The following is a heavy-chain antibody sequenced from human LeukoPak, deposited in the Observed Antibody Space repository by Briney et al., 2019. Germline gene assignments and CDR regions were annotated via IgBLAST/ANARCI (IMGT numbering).Heavy chain of an antibody. Sequence: SETLSLTCTLSGGSISSYYWSWIRQPPGKGLEWIGYIYYTGRTNHNPSLKSRVTTSVDTSKNQFSLKLSPVTAADTAVYYCARVVYSGYDFRGAMDVWGKGTTVTVSS. J-gene: IGHJ6*03. V-gene: IGHV4-59*01. CDR3: ARVVYSGYDFRGAMDV. CDR1: GGSISSYY. CDR2: IYYTGRT. D-gene: IGHD5-12*01.